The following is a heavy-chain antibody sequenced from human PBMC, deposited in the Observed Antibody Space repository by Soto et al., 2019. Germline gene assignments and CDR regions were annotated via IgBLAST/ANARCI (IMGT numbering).Heavy chain of an antibody. V-gene: IGHV3-30*18. CDR3: AKANEYYYNYGMDV. D-gene: IGHD1-1*01. CDR1: GFTFSSYG. J-gene: IGHJ6*02. CDR2: ISYDGSNK. Sequence: GGSLRLSCAASGFTFSSYGMHWVRPAPGKGLEWVAVISYDGSNKYYADSVKGRFTISRDNSKNTLYLQMNSLRAEYTAVYDCAKANEYYYNYGMDVWGQVTTVTVSS.